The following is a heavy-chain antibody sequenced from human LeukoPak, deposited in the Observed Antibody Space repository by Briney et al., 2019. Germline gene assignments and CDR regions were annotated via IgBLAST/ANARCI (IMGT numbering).Heavy chain of an antibody. CDR2: IKEDGSDK. Sequence: GGSLRLSCGASGFTFSSYWMSWVRQAPGKGLEWVANIKEDGSDKYYVDSVKGRFTISRDNTKNSLYLQLNSLRAEDTAVYYCARERDSSGYYGDYWGQGTLVTVSS. CDR1: GFTFSSYW. D-gene: IGHD3-22*01. V-gene: IGHV3-7*01. J-gene: IGHJ4*02. CDR3: ARERDSSGYYGDY.